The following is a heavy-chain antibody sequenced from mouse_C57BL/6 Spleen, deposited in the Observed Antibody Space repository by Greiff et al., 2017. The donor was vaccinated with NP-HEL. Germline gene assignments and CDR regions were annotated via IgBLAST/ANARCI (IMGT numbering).Heavy chain of an antibody. CDR3: ARGDYGSSWFAY. V-gene: IGHV1-64*01. Sequence: QVHVKQSGAELVKPGASVKLSCKASGYTFTSYWMHWVKQRPGQGLEWIGMIHPNSGSTNYNEKFKSKATLTVDKSSSTAYMQLSSLTSEDSAVYYCARGDYGSSWFAYWGQGTLVTVSA. CDR1: GYTFTSYW. CDR2: IHPNSGST. J-gene: IGHJ3*01. D-gene: IGHD1-1*01.